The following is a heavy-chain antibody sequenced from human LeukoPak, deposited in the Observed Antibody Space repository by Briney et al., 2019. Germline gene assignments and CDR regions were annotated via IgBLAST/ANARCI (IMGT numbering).Heavy chain of an antibody. Sequence: GGSLRLSCAASGFIFSGSAIHWVSQASEKGREWVGRIKSRAKSYATAYGESVKGRCTISRDDSKNTAYLQMSSLRAEDTAEYYCTPLDESSGHWNWGQGTLVTVSS. V-gene: IGHV3-73*01. J-gene: IGHJ4*02. CDR1: GFIFSGSA. CDR3: TPLDESSGHWN. D-gene: IGHD3-22*01. CDR2: IKSRAKSYAT.